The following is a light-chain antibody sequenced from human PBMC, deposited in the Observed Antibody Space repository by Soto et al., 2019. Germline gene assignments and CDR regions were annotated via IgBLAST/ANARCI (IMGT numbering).Light chain of an antibody. CDR3: QQYGSSGT. CDR2: GAS. CDR1: QSVSNSY. V-gene: IGKV3-20*01. Sequence: LTQSPGTLSLSPGERATLSCRASQSVSNSYLAWYQQKPGQAPRLLMYGASNRATGIPDRFSGSGSETDFTLTISRLEPEDFAVYYCQQYGSSGTFGEGTKVDIK. J-gene: IGKJ4*02.